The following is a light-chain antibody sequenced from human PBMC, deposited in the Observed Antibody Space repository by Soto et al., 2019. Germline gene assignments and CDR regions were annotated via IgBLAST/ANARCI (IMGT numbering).Light chain of an antibody. CDR1: QSVSSNY. V-gene: IGKV3-20*01. CDR3: QKYVTAPYT. J-gene: IGKJ2*01. Sequence: EIVLTQSPGTLSLSPGERATLSCRASQSVSSNYLAWYQQKPGQPPRLLIHSASTRATGIPDRFSGSGSGADFTLTISRLDPEDFAVYYCQKYVTAPYTFGQGTKLESK. CDR2: SAS.